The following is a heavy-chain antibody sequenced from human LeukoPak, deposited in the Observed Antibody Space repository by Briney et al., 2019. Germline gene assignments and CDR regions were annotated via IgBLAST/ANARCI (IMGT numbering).Heavy chain of an antibody. J-gene: IGHJ4*02. Sequence: GGSLRLSCAASGFTFDDYAMHWVRQAPGKGLEWVSSISSSSSYIYYADSVKGRFTISRDNAKNSLYLQMNSLRAEDTAVYYCAREREVYCSSTSCRDYWGQGTLVTVSS. CDR3: AREREVYCSSTSCRDY. V-gene: IGHV3-21*01. CDR2: ISSSSSYI. CDR1: GFTFDDYA. D-gene: IGHD2-2*01.